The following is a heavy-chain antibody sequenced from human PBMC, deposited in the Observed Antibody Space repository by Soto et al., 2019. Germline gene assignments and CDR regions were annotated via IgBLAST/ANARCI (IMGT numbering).Heavy chain of an antibody. CDR1: GGSISSGGYY. Sequence: QVQLQESGPGLVKPSQTLSLTCTVSGGSISSGGYYWTWIRQHPGKCLEWIGYNYYSGITYYNPSLRSRVTISLDTSKNQFSLKRSSVTAADTAVYYCARGSSIAGLYYGMDVWGQGTTVTVSS. J-gene: IGHJ6*02. D-gene: IGHD6-6*01. CDR2: NYYSGIT. CDR3: ARGSSIAGLYYGMDV. V-gene: IGHV4-31*03.